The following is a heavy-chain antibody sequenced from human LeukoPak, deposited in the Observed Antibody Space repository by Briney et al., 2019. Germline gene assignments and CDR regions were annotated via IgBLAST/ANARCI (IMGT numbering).Heavy chain of an antibody. J-gene: IGHJ4*02. Sequence: GGSLRLSCAASGFTFSSYGMHWVRQAPGKGLEWVADIWYDGSNKYYADSVKGRFTVSRDNSKNTLYLQMNSLRAEDTAVYYCARGPVAAGGLTPFDYWGQGTLVTVSS. D-gene: IGHD6-13*01. CDR1: GFTFSSYG. CDR2: IWYDGSNK. V-gene: IGHV3-33*01. CDR3: ARGPVAAGGLTPFDY.